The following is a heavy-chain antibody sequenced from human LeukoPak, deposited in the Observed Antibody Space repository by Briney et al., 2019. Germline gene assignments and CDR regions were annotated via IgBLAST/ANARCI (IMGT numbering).Heavy chain of an antibody. CDR2: ISYSGST. Sequence: SETLSLTCSVSDGSISPYYWSWIRQPPGKGLEWIGYISYSGSTNYNPSLKSRVTISVDTSKNQFSLKLTSLTAADTAVYYCARESADGSGSYTLFDYWGQGTLVTVSS. D-gene: IGHD3-10*01. CDR3: ARESADGSGSYTLFDY. CDR1: DGSISPYY. V-gene: IGHV4-59*12. J-gene: IGHJ4*02.